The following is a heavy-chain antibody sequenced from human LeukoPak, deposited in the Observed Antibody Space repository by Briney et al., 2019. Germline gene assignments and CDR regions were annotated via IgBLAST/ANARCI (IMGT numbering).Heavy chain of an antibody. D-gene: IGHD4-17*01. CDR3: ARDTKYGDYTPFDAFDI. J-gene: IGHJ3*02. V-gene: IGHV1-18*01. CDR2: IITYNGHT. Sequence: ASVKVSCKASGYTFTTYGISWVRQAPGQGLEWMGWIITYNGHTNYAQKFQGRVTMTTDTSTSTAYMELRSLRSDDTAVYYCARDTKYGDYTPFDAFDIWGQGTMVTVSS. CDR1: GYTFTTYG.